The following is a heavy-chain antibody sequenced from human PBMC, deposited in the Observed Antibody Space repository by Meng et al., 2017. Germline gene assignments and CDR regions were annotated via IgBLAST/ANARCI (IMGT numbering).Heavy chain of an antibody. D-gene: IGHD3-22*01. Sequence: QVQLFTSGSEVNKPGSSVKLSCKASGGTFSSYTLSWVRQAPGQGLEWLGRIIPILGIANYAQKFQGRVTITADKSTSTAYMELSSLRSEDTAVYYCARDPHYYDSRGEFDPWGQGTLVTVSS. V-gene: IGHV1-69*08. CDR3: ARDPHYYDSRGEFDP. CDR1: GGTFSSYT. J-gene: IGHJ5*02. CDR2: IIPILGIA.